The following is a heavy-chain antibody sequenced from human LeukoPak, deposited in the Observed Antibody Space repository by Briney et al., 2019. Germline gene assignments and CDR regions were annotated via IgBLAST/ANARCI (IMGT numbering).Heavy chain of an antibody. CDR3: ARAGWELLSDYYFDY. V-gene: IGHV3-11*01. CDR1: GFTFSDYY. Sequence: KSGGSLRLSCAASGFTFSDYYMSWIRQAPGKGLEWVSYIGSRGTSIYYADSVKGRFTISRDNAKNSLYLQMNSLRAEDTAVYYCARAGWELLSDYYFDYWGQGTLVTVSS. CDR2: IGSRGTSI. J-gene: IGHJ4*02. D-gene: IGHD1-26*01.